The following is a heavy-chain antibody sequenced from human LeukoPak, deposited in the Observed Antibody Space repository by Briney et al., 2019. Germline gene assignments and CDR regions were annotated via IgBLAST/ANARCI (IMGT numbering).Heavy chain of an antibody. Sequence: SVKVSCKASGGTFSSYAISWVRQAPGQGLEWMGGIIPIFGTANYAQKFQGRVTITADESTSTAYMELSSLRSEDTAVYHCAREIDRVLRYCGMDVWGQGTTVTVSS. CDR1: GGTFSSYA. CDR2: IIPIFGTA. D-gene: IGHD1-1*01. CDR3: AREIDRVLRYCGMDV. J-gene: IGHJ6*02. V-gene: IGHV1-69*13.